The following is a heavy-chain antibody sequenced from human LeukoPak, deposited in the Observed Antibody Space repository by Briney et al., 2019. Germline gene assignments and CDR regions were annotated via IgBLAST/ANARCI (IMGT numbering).Heavy chain of an antibody. Sequence: GASVRVSCKASGYTFTGYYMHWVRQAPGQGLEWMGWINPNSGVTNYAQRFQGRVTMTRDTSISSAYMDLRRLRSDNTAVSYCARDRDGYCTNGVCYFDYWGQGTLVTVSS. CDR3: ARDRDGYCTNGVCYFDY. D-gene: IGHD2-8*01. CDR1: GYTFTGYY. V-gene: IGHV1-2*02. J-gene: IGHJ4*02. CDR2: INPNSGVT.